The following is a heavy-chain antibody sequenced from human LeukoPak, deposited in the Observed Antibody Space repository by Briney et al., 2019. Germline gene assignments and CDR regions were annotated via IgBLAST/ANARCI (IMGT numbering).Heavy chain of an antibody. CDR2: INHSGST. CDR3: ATMSGYSYGYGAFDI. CDR1: GGSFSGYY. Sequence: SETLSLTCAVYGGSFSGYYWSWSRQPPGKGLEWIGEINHSGSTNYNPSLKSRVTISVDTSKNQFSLKLSSVTAADTAVYYRATMSGYSYGYGAFDIWGQGTMVTVSS. V-gene: IGHV4-34*01. J-gene: IGHJ3*02. D-gene: IGHD5-18*01.